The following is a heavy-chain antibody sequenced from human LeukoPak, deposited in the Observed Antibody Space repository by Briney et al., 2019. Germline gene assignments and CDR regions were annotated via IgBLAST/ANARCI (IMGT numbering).Heavy chain of an antibody. CDR3: AKEERYYDTSGYYPTLPGV. D-gene: IGHD3-22*01. J-gene: IGHJ6*02. CDR2: VSGSGGGR. V-gene: IGHV3-23*01. Sequence: GGSLRLSCAASGFTFNNYGMSWVRQAPGKGLEWVSTVSGSGGGRYYADSVKGRFTISRDNSRNTLYLQMNSLRAEDTALYYCAKEERYYDTSGYYPTLPGVWGQGTTVTVSS. CDR1: GFTFNNYG.